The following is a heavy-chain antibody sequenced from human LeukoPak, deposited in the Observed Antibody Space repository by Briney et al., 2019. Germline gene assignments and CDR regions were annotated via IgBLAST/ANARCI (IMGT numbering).Heavy chain of an antibody. J-gene: IGHJ4*02. CDR1: GGSISSSSYY. Sequence: PSETLSLTCTVSGGSISSSSYYWGWIRQPPGKGLEWIGSIYYSGSTYYNPSLKSRVTISVDTSKNQFSLKLSSVTAADTAVYYWARIRYCSSTSCYKGRTYYFDYWGQGTLVTVSS. CDR2: IYYSGST. V-gene: IGHV4-39*01. CDR3: ARIRYCSSTSCYKGRTYYFDY. D-gene: IGHD2-2*02.